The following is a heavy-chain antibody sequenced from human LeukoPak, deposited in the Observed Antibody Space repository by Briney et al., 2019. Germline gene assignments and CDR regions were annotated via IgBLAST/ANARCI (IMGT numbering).Heavy chain of an antibody. CDR2: IIPIFGTA. Sequence: SVKVSCKASGYTFTSYDINWVRQATGQGLEWMGGIIPIFGTANYAQKFQGRVTITADESTSTAYMELSSLRSEDTAVYYCAKGSGEISITYNWFDPWGQGTLVTVSS. D-gene: IGHD3-10*01. J-gene: IGHJ5*02. CDR3: AKGSGEISITYNWFDP. V-gene: IGHV1-69*13. CDR1: GYTFTSYD.